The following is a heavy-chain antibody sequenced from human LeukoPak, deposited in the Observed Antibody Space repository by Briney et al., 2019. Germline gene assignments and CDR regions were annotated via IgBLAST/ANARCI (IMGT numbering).Heavy chain of an antibody. CDR3: ARGGEIAVAGTVYYYYAMDV. D-gene: IGHD6-19*01. Sequence: GGSLRLSCDVSGFTFSTFCMSWDRQAPGKGLEWVGNIQQDGSEKYYVDSVKGRFTISRDNAKNSLYLQMNSLRAEDTAVYYCARGGEIAVAGTVYYYYAMDVWGQGTTVTVSS. V-gene: IGHV3-7*01. CDR1: GFTFSTFC. J-gene: IGHJ6*02. CDR2: IQQDGSEK.